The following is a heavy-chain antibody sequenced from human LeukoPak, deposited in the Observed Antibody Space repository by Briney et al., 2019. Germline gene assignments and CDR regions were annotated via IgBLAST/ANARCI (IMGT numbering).Heavy chain of an antibody. J-gene: IGHJ4*02. CDR3: ARDPLDYGDYGYYFDY. Sequence: GGSLRLSCAASGFTFSSYAMHWFRQAPGKGLEWVAVISYDGGNKYYADSVKGRFTISRDNSKNTLYLQMNSLRAEDTAVYYCARDPLDYGDYGYYFDYWGQGTLVTVSS. V-gene: IGHV3-30-3*01. CDR2: ISYDGGNK. D-gene: IGHD4-17*01. CDR1: GFTFSSYA.